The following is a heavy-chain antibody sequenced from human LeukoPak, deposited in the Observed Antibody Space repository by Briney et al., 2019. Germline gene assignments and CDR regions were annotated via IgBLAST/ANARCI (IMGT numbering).Heavy chain of an antibody. CDR3: VRGGSPSEY. J-gene: IGHJ4*02. V-gene: IGHV3-23*01. D-gene: IGHD5-12*01. CDR1: GFTFSSYG. CDR2: ISGSGGST. Sequence: GGSLRLSCAASGFTFSSYGMSWVRQAPGKGLEWVSDISGSGGSTYYADSVKGRFTISRDNAKNTLYLQMDSLRADDTAVYYCVRGGSPSEYWGQGTLVTVSS.